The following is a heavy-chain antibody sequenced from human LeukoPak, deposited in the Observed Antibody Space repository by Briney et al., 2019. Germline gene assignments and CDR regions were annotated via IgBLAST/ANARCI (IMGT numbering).Heavy chain of an antibody. D-gene: IGHD3-3*01. J-gene: IGHJ4*02. CDR2: IRNKADTYTT. CDR3: AREVWSGYYTLYYFDY. CDR1: GFTFSDHY. V-gene: IGHV3-72*01. Sequence: PGGSLRLSCAASGFTFSDHYMDWVRQAPGKGLEWVGCIRNKADTYTTEYAASVKGRFTISRDDSKNSLYLQMNSLKTENTAVYYCAREVWSGYYTLYYFDYWGQGTLVTVSS.